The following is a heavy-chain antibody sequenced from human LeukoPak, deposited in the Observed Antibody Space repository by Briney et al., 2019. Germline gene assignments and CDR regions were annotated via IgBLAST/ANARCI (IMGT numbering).Heavy chain of an antibody. D-gene: IGHD4-17*01. CDR2: ISYDGSNK. V-gene: IGHV3-30*03. CDR1: GFTFSSYG. CDR3: ARDNYGDYFLDY. J-gene: IGHJ4*02. Sequence: GGSLRLSCAASGFTFSSYGMHWVRQAPGKGLEWVAVISYDGSNKYYADSVKGRFTISRDNSKNTLYLQMNSLRAEDTAVYFCARDNYGDYFLDYWGQGTLATVSS.